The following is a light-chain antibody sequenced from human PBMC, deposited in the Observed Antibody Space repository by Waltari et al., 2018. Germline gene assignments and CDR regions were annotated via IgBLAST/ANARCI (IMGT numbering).Light chain of an antibody. CDR3: QQYYNTPFT. V-gene: IGKV4-1*01. Sequence: DIVMTQSPDSLAVSLGERATINCKSSQGVLYSSNNKNYLAWYQQKAGQAPKLLIHWASTRESGVPDRFSGSGSGTDFTLTISSLQAEDVAVYSCQQYYNTPFTFGGGTKVEIK. J-gene: IGKJ4*01. CDR1: QGVLYSSNNKNY. CDR2: WAS.